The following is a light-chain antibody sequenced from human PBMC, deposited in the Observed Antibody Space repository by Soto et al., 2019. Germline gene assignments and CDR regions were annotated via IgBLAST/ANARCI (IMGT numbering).Light chain of an antibody. CDR3: QQYGTSPLT. Sequence: EIVLTQSPGTLSLSPGERATLSCRASQSVRSSYLAWYQQKPGQTPRLLIYDASSRATGIPDRFSGSGSGTDFTLTISRLEPEDFAVYYCQQYGTSPLTFCQGTKVEI. V-gene: IGKV3-20*01. CDR1: QSVRSSY. J-gene: IGKJ1*01. CDR2: DAS.